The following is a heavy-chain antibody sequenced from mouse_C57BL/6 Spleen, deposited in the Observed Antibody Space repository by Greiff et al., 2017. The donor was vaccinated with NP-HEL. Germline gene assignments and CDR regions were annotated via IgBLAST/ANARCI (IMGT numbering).Heavy chain of an antibody. CDR3: ARLHSSGYVLYYFDY. V-gene: IGHV1-82*01. Sequence: QVQLKESGPELVKPGASVKISCKASGYAFSSSWMNWVKQRPGKGLEWIGRIYPGDGDTNYNGKFKGKATLTADKSSSTAYMQLSSLTSEDSAVYFCARLHSSGYVLYYFDYWGQGTTLTVSS. J-gene: IGHJ2*01. CDR1: GYAFSSSW. D-gene: IGHD3-2*02. CDR2: IYPGDGDT.